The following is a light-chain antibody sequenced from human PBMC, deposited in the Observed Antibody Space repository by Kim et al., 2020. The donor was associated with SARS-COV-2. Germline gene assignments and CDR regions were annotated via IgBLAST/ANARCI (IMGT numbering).Light chain of an antibody. V-gene: IGLV6-57*03. CDR3: QSYNRSNVV. CDR1: SGSIDDNY. J-gene: IGLJ2*01. Sequence: GKAGTIACTRSSGSIDDNYGQWYQQRPGGVPTTVIYEDDQRPSGVSDRFSGSIDNSSNSASLTISGLKTEDEADYYCQSYNRSNVVFGGGTQLTVL. CDR2: EDD.